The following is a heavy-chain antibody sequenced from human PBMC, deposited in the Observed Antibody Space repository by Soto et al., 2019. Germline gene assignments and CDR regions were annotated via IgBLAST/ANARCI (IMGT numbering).Heavy chain of an antibody. J-gene: IGHJ6*02. Sequence: QVQLVESGGGVVQPGRSLRLSCAASGFTFSSYGMHWVRQAPGKGLECVAVIWYDGSNKYYADSVKGRFTISRDNSKNTIYVQMNSLKAEDTAVYYCARDVSGSGWYMNDGMDVWGQGTTVTVSS. CDR1: GFTFSSYG. CDR3: ARDVSGSGWYMNDGMDV. D-gene: IGHD6-19*01. V-gene: IGHV3-33*01. CDR2: IWYDGSNK.